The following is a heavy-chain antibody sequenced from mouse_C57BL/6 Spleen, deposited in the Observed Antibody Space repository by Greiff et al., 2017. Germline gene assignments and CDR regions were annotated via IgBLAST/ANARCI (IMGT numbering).Heavy chain of an antibody. Sequence: EVKLMESGPGLVKPSQSLSLTCSVTGYSITSGYYWNWIRQFPGNKLEWMGYISYDGSNNYNPSLKNPISITRDTSKNQFFLKLNSVTTEDTATYYCAREGKDDYFWFAYWGQGTLVTVSA. CDR2: ISYDGSN. J-gene: IGHJ3*01. CDR1: GYSITSGYY. V-gene: IGHV3-6*01. D-gene: IGHD2-4*01. CDR3: AREGKDDYFWFAY.